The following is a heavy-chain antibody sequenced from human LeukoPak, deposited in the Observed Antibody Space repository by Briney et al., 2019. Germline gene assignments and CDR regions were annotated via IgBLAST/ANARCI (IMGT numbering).Heavy chain of an antibody. V-gene: IGHV3-53*01. CDR2: IYSGGTT. CDR3: AGTNSMVVVVSSFDI. CDR1: GFTVSGNY. J-gene: IGHJ3*02. Sequence: GGSLRLSCAVSGFTVSGNYMSWVRQAPGKGLEWVSLIYSGGTTYYADSVKGRFTISRDNSKNTLYLQMDSLRAEDTAVYYCAGTNSMVVVVSSFDIWGQGTMVTVSS. D-gene: IGHD3-22*01.